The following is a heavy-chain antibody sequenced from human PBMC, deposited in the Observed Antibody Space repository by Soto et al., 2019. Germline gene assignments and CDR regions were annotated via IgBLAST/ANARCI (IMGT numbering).Heavy chain of an antibody. Sequence: SETLSLTCAVYGGSVSGYYWSWIRQPPGKGLEWIGEINHSGSTNYNTSLKSRVTISVDTSKNQFSLKLSSVTAADTAVYYFARFTKRGVMVYARSLAAYYMDVWGKGTTVTVSS. CDR3: ARFTKRGVMVYARSLAAYYMDV. D-gene: IGHD2-8*01. V-gene: IGHV4-34*01. CDR2: INHSGST. J-gene: IGHJ6*03. CDR1: GGSVSGYY.